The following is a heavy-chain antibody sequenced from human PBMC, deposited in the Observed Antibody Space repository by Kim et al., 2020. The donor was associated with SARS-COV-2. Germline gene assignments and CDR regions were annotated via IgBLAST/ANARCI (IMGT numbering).Heavy chain of an antibody. CDR1: GYTFTSYD. Sequence: ASVKVSCKASGYTFTSYDINWVRQATGQGLEWMGWMNPNSGNTGYAQKFQGRVTMTRNTSISTAYMELSSLRSEDTAVYYCARGRKWLEKGNWFDPWGQGTLVTVSS. D-gene: IGHD6-19*01. CDR2: MNPNSGNT. J-gene: IGHJ5*02. V-gene: IGHV1-8*01. CDR3: ARGRKWLEKGNWFDP.